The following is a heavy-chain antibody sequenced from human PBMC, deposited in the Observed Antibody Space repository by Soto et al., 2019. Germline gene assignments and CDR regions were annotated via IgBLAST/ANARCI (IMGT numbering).Heavy chain of an antibody. Sequence: GASVKVSCKASGYTFTSYDINWVRQATGQGLEWMGWMNPNSGNTGYAQKFQGRVTMTRNTSISTAYMELSSLRSEDTAVYYCARGRYSSSSQVRYFQHWGQGTLVTVSS. CDR2: MNPNSGNT. CDR3: ARGRYSSSSQVRYFQH. CDR1: GYTFTSYD. D-gene: IGHD6-6*01. J-gene: IGHJ1*01. V-gene: IGHV1-8*01.